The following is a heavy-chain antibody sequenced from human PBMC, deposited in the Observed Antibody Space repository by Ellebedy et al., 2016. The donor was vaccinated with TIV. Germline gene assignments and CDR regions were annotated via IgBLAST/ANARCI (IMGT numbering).Heavy chain of an antibody. V-gene: IGHV3-23*03. J-gene: IGHJ4*02. Sequence: GESLKISCAASGFTFSNYVMSWVRQAPGKGLEWVSVIYSGGNTFYAESVKGRFTISRDSSQNTLYLQMDSLRAEDTAVYYCASSPSQGYWGQGTLVTVSS. CDR1: GFTFSNYV. CDR2: IYSGGNT. CDR3: ASSPSQGY. D-gene: IGHD6-19*01.